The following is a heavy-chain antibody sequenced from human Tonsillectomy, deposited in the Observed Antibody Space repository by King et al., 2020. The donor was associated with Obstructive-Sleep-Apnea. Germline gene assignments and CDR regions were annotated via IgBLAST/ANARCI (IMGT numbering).Heavy chain of an antibody. Sequence: VQLVESGGGVVQPGRSLRLSCAASGFTFSNYGMHWVRQAPGKGLEWVADISYDGSNKYYADSVKGRFTISRDNSKNTLYLQMNSLRAEDTAFYYCAKGQSDYYDNSGYYGVDYWGLGTLVTVSS. CDR2: ISYDGSNK. CDR1: GFTFSNYG. D-gene: IGHD3-22*01. V-gene: IGHV3-30*18. J-gene: IGHJ4*02. CDR3: AKGQSDYYDNSGYYGVDY.